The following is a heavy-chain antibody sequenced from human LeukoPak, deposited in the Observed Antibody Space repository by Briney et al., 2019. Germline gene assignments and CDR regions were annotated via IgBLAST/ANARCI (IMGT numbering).Heavy chain of an antibody. CDR3: ARRRKLYSGTPWYFDY. J-gene: IGHJ4*02. CDR2: INHSGST. V-gene: IGHV4-34*01. Sequence: PSETLSLTCTVSGGSISSYYWSWIRQPAGKGLEWIGEINHSGSTNYNPSLKSRVTISVDTSKNQFSLKLSSVTAADTAVYYCARRRKLYSGTPWYFDYWGQGTLVTVSS. CDR1: GGSISSYY. D-gene: IGHD1-26*01.